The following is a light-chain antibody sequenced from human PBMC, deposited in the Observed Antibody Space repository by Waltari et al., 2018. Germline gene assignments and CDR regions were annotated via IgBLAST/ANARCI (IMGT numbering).Light chain of an antibody. CDR2: KVS. J-gene: IGKJ1*01. CDR3: MQGTHWPWT. Sequence: VVMTQSPLSLPVTLGQPASISCRSSLSLVSSDGNTYVNWFQHRPGQSPRRLLYKVSNRDSGVPDRFSGSGSGTDFTLRISRVEAEDVGVYYCMQGTHWPWTFGPGTKVEIK. CDR1: LSLVSSDGNTY. V-gene: IGKV2-30*01.